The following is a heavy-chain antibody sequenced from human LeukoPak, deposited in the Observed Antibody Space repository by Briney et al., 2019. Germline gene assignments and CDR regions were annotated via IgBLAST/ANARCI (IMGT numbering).Heavy chain of an antibody. J-gene: IGHJ4*02. CDR3: ARDLGDSGSYAFFDY. CDR2: IIPIFGTA. D-gene: IGHD3-10*01. CDR1: GGTFSRYA. Sequence: SVKVYCKASGGTFSRYAISWVRQATGQGLEWMGGIIPIFGTANYAQKFQGRVTITTDESTSTAYMELSSLRSEDTAVYYCARDLGDSGSYAFFDYWGQGTLVTVSS. V-gene: IGHV1-69*05.